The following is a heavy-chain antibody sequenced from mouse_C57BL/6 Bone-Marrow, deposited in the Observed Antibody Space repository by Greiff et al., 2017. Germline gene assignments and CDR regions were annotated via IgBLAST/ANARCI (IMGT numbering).Heavy chain of an antibody. V-gene: IGHV1-81*01. CDR1: GYTFTSYG. D-gene: IGHD2-1*01. J-gene: IGHJ2*01. CDR2: IYPRSGNT. Sequence: VQRVESGAELARPGASVKLSCKASGYTFTSYGISWVKQRTGQGLEWIGEIYPRSGNTYYNEKFKGKATLTADKSSSTAYMELRSLTSEDSAVYFCARSPYGNYFDYWGQGTTLTVSS. CDR3: ARSPYGNYFDY.